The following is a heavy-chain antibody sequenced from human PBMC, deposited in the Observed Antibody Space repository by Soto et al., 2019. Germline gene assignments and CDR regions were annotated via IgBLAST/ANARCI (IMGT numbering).Heavy chain of an antibody. V-gene: IGHV4-31*03. CDR2: IYYSGST. D-gene: IGHD2-2*01. J-gene: IGHJ3*02. CDR3: ERARSRVCLDI. Sequence: SETLSLTCTVSGGSISSGGYYWSWIRQHPGKGLEWIGYIYYSGSTYYNPSLKSRVTISVDTSKNQFSLKLSSVTAADTAVYYCERARSRVCLDIWGQGTMVTVS. CDR1: GGSISSGGYY.